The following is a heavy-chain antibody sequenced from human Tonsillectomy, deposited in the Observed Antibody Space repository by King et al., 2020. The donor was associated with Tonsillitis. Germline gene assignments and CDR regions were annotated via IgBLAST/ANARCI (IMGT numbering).Heavy chain of an antibody. J-gene: IGHJ4*02. CDR3: AQLGGRGGWYGYFDD. D-gene: IGHD6-19*01. Sequence: VQLVESGGGLVQPGGSLRLSCAASEFTFSSYAMTWVRQAPGKGLEWVSAISGSAGSTYYADSVKGRFTISRDNSKNTLYLQMNSLRAEDTAVYYCAQLGGRGGWYGYFDDWGQGTLVTVSS. CDR1: EFTFSSYA. CDR2: ISGSAGST. V-gene: IGHV3-23*04.